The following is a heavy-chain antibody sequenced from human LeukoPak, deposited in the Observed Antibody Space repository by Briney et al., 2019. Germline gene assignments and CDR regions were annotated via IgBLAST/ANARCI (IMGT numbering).Heavy chain of an antibody. D-gene: IGHD2-2*01. CDR1: GFTFSSYA. V-gene: IGHV3-23*01. J-gene: IGHJ4*02. Sequence: PGVSLRLSCAASGFTFSSYAMSWVRQGPGKGLEWVSAISGSGGSTYYADSVKGRFTISRDNSKNTLYLQMNSLRAEDTAVYYCAKMDQLLDLFDYWGQGTLVTVSS. CDR2: ISGSGGST. CDR3: AKMDQLLDLFDY.